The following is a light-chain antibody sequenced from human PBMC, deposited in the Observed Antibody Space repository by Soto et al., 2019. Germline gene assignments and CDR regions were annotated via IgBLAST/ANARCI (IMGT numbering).Light chain of an antibody. CDR2: GAS. Sequence: EIVMTQSPATLSVSPGERATLSCRASQSINSNFAWYQQKPGQAPRLLIYGASTRATGIPARFSGSGSGTEFTLTISSLQSEDFAVYYCQHYNNWPRTFGQGTKLEIK. V-gene: IGKV3-15*01. J-gene: IGKJ2*01. CDR3: QHYNNWPRT. CDR1: QSINSN.